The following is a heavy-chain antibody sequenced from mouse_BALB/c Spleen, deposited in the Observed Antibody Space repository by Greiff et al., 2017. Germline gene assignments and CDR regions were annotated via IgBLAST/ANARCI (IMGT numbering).Heavy chain of an antibody. CDR1: GFTFSSYA. CDR2: ISSGGST. V-gene: IGHV5-6-5*01. Sequence: EVKVVESGGGLVKPGGSLKLSCAASGFTFSSYAMSWVRQTPEKRLEWVASISSGGSTYYPDSVKGRFTISRDNARNILYLQMSSLRSEDTAMYYCARGSGGGLYAMDYWGQGTSGTVSS. CDR3: ARGSGGGLYAMDY. J-gene: IGHJ4*01.